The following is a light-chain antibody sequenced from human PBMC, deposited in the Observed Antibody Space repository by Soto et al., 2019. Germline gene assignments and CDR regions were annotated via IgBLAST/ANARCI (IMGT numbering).Light chain of an antibody. V-gene: IGLV6-57*02. J-gene: IGLJ2*01. CDR2: EDT. CDR3: QSYDGSNPDVV. CDR1: SGSIATNY. Sequence: NFMLTQPHSVSESPGKTVTISCTGSSGSIATNYVQWYQQRPGSAPTTVIYEDTQRPSGVPERFSGSIDSSSNSASLTISGLKTEDEADYYCQSYDGSNPDVVFGGGTKVT.